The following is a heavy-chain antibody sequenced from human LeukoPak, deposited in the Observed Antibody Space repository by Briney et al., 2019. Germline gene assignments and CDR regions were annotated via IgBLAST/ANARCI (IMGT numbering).Heavy chain of an antibody. D-gene: IGHD1-26*01. J-gene: IGHJ4*02. CDR2: ISSTGGDI. Sequence: PGGSLRLSCAGSGLIFSNYEMNWVRQAPGKGLEWVSYISSTGGDIYYADSVKGRFTISRDNAEKSVYLQMNSLRAEDTAVYYCARDLPTGTYRAYFDNWGQGTLVTVSS. CDR1: GLIFSNYE. CDR3: ARDLPTGTYRAYFDN. V-gene: IGHV3-48*03.